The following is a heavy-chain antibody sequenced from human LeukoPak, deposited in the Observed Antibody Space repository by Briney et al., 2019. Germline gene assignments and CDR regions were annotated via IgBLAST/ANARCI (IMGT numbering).Heavy chain of an antibody. Sequence: GAAVTVSLKASGYSFTSYDLYWVRQPPGPGIGRVGGMNPNSGNTGYAHKFQGRVTISRNTSISTAYMELSSLRSEDTAVYYCARAPVGTKVFGYWCQGTLVTVSS. V-gene: IGHV1-8*03. CDR2: MNPNSGNT. J-gene: IGHJ4*02. CDR1: GYSFTSYD. CDR3: ARAPVGTKVFGY. D-gene: IGHD1-26*01.